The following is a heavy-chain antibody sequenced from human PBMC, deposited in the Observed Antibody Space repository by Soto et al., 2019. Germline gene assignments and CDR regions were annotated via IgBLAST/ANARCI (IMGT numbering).Heavy chain of an antibody. CDR3: VRRHVSATGIDWFDP. CDR2: INAANGDT. D-gene: IGHD6-13*01. Sequence: ASVKASCKASGYTFTSYGLHWVGQAPGQMLEWMGWINAANGDTKYSPKFQGTVTITRATSASTAYMELSSLRSEDTAVYYCVRRHVSATGIDWFDPWGQGTLVTVSS. CDR1: GYTFTSYG. J-gene: IGHJ5*02. V-gene: IGHV1-3*01.